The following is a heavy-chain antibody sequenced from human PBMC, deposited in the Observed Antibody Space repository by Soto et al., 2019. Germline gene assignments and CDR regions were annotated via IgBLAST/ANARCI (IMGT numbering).Heavy chain of an antibody. D-gene: IGHD3-10*01. CDR1: VFTFSIYT. J-gene: IGHJ4*02. CDR3: ARGTYGFDC. Sequence: PGGSLRLSCAASVFTFSIYTMHWVRQAPGKGLEWVAVISYDGSNKYYADSVKGRFTISRDNSKNTLYLQMNSLRAEDTAVYYCARGTYGFDCWGQGTMVTVSS. CDR2: ISYDGSNK. V-gene: IGHV3-30-3*01.